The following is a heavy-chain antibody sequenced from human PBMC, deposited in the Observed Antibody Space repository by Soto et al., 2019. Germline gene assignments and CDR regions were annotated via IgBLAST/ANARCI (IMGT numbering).Heavy chain of an antibody. CDR2: ISTYKGDT. CDR3: ARANGDYYFDY. D-gene: IGHD4-17*01. CDR1: GYTFTSYG. V-gene: IGHV1-18*01. J-gene: IGHJ4*02. Sequence: QVQLVKSGAEVKKPGASVKVSCNASGYTFTSYGISWVRQAPGQGLEWMGWISTYKGDTHYAQKLQGRVTLTTDTSTSTAYMELRSLRSDDTAVYYCARANGDYYFDYWGQGTLVTVST.